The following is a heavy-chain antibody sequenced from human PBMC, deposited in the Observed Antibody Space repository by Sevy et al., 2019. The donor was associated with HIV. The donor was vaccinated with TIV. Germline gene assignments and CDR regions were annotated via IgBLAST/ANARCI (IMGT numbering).Heavy chain of an antibody. CDR3: ARDNKVRIVEDSDWWYYYYYYYYGMDV. D-gene: IGHD2-8*02. Sequence: GESLKISCAASGFTFSSYSMNWVRQAPGKGLEWVSSISSSSSYIYYADSVKGRFTISRDNAKNSLYLQMNSLRAEDTAVYYCARDNKVRIVEDSDWWYYYYYYYYGMDVWGQGTTVTVSS. CDR1: GFTFSSYS. CDR2: ISSSSSYI. V-gene: IGHV3-21*01. J-gene: IGHJ6*02.